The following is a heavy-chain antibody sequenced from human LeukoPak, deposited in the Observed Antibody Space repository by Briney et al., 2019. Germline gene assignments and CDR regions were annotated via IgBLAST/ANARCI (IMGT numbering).Heavy chain of an antibody. CDR1: GFTFDDYA. Sequence: GGSLRLSCAASGFTFDDYAMHWVRQAPGKGLEWVSGISWNSGSIGYADSVKGRFTISRDNAKNSLYLRMNSLRAEDTALYYCAKDKDYGGNSPVFDYWGQGTLVTVSS. V-gene: IGHV3-9*01. CDR2: ISWNSGSI. CDR3: AKDKDYGGNSPVFDY. D-gene: IGHD4-23*01. J-gene: IGHJ4*02.